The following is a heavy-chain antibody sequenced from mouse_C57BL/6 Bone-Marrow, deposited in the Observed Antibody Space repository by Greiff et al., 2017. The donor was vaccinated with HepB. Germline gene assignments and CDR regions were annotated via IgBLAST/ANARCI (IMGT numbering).Heavy chain of an antibody. Sequence: EVKVEESGGGLVQPGGSMKLSCAASGFTFSDAWMYWVRQSPEKGLEWVAEIRNKANNHATYYAESVKGRFTISRDDSKSSVYLQMNSLRAEDTGIYYCTRPLTSHFDYWGQGTTLTVSS. V-gene: IGHV6-6*01. CDR1: GFTFSDAW. D-gene: IGHD5-1*01. CDR3: TRPLTSHFDY. J-gene: IGHJ2*01. CDR2: IRNKANNHAT.